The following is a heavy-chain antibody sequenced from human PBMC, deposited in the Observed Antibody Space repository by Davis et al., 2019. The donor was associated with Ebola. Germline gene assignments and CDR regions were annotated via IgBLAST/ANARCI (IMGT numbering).Heavy chain of an antibody. D-gene: IGHD4-17*01. CDR1: GGSISSSSYY. J-gene: IGHJ4*02. Sequence: SETLSLTCTVSGGSISSSSYYWGWIRQPPGKGLEWIGSIYYTGSTYYNPSLKSRVTISVDTSKNQFSLKLTSVTAADTAVYYCAGYGDYFLGWGQGTLVTVSS. V-gene: IGHV4-39*07. CDR3: AGYGDYFLG. CDR2: IYYTGST.